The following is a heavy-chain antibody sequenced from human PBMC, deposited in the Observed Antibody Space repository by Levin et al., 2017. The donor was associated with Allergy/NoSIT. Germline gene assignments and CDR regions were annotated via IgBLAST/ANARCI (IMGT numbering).Heavy chain of an antibody. CDR1: GFTFSNYV. J-gene: IGHJ4*02. D-gene: IGHD3-10*01. CDR2: ISDDGSTK. CDR3: ATDRGIQLWEYFFDF. Sequence: GESLKISCAASGFTFSNYVMHRVRQAPGKGLEWVAFISDDGSTKYYADSVKGRFTISRDNSKNTLFLQMNSLRPEDTAVYYCATDRGIQLWEYFFDFWGQGTLVTVSS. V-gene: IGHV3-30-3*01.